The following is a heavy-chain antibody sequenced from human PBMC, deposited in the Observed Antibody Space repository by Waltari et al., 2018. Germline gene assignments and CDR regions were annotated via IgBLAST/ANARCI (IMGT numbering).Heavy chain of an antibody. CDR3: TREVVPATSIVVNWFDP. Sequence: IFTNYAINWVRQAPGQGLELMGWIITSTGNPTYAQGFTGRFVFSLDTSVSTAYLEINNLKTEDTAVYFCTREVVPATSIVVNWFDPWGQGTLVTVSS. D-gene: IGHD1-26*01. V-gene: IGHV7-4-1*02. CDR1: IFTNYA. CDR2: IITSTGNP. J-gene: IGHJ5*02.